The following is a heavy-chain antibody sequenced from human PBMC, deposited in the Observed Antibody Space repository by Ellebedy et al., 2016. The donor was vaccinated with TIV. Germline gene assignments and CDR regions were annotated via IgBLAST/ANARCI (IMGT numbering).Heavy chain of an antibody. CDR2: TYYRSKWYN. Sequence: SQTLSLTCAISGDSVSSIRGAWNWIRQSPSGGLEWLGRTYYRSKWYNEYAVSVQSRITINPDTSKNQFSLQLNSVTPEDTAVYYCARHVAREGYNRWGQGTLVTVSS. CDR3: ARHVAREGYNR. V-gene: IGHV6-1*01. J-gene: IGHJ4*02. D-gene: IGHD5-24*01. CDR1: GDSVSSIRGA.